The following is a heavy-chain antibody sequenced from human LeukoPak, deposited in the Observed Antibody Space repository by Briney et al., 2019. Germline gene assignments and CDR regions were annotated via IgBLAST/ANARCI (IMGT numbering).Heavy chain of an antibody. Sequence: GGSLRLSCAASGFTFSSYSMNWVRQAPGKGLEWVSVLYTSGATYYADSVRGRFTISRDNSKNTLYLQMNSLRAEDTAVYYCARRPITPDYYYMDVWGKGTTVTVSS. CDR2: LYTSGAT. CDR3: ARRPITPDYYYMDV. D-gene: IGHD4-23*01. V-gene: IGHV3-53*01. CDR1: GFTFSSYS. J-gene: IGHJ6*03.